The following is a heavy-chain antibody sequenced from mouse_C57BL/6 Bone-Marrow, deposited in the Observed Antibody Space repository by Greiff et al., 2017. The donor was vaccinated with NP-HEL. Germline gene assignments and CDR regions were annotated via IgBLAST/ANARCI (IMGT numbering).Heavy chain of an antibody. CDR2: IHPNSGST. CDR3: ARGLGSAWFAY. V-gene: IGHV1-64*01. D-gene: IGHD4-1*01. CDR1: GYTFTSYW. J-gene: IGHJ3*01. Sequence: QVQLQQPGAELVKPGASVKLSCKASGYTFTSYWMHWVKQRPGQGLEWIGMIHPNSGSTNYNEKFKSKATLTVDKSSSTAYMQLSSRTSEDSAVYYCARGLGSAWFAYWGQGTLVTVSA.